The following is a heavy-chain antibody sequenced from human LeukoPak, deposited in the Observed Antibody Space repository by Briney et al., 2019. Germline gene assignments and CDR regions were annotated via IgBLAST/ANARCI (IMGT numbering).Heavy chain of an antibody. D-gene: IGHD5-18*01. J-gene: IGHJ3*02. V-gene: IGHV2-5*02. CDR3: AYISNPVWIQLWFPSVAFDI. CDR2: IYWDDDK. Sequence: SGPTLVKPTQTLTLTCTFSGFSLSTSGVGVGWIRQPPGKALEWLALIYWDDDKRYSPSLKSRLTITKDTSKNQVVLTMTNMDPVDTATYYCAYISNPVWIQLWFPSVAFDIWGQGTMVTVSS. CDR1: GFSLSTSGVG.